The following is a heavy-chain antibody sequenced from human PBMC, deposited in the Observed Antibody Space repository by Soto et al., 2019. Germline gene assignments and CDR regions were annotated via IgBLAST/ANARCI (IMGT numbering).Heavy chain of an antibody. D-gene: IGHD5-18*01. V-gene: IGHV1-18*01. CDR1: GYTFTSYG. J-gene: IGHJ5*02. CDR2: ISAYNGNT. Sequence: QVQLVQSGAEVKKPGASVKVSCKASGYTFTSYGISWVRQAPGQGLEWMGWISAYNGNTNYAQKLQGRVTMTTDTSTSTAYMELRSLRSDDAAVYYCARGFPDTAMVIYPIAFDPWGQGTLVTVSS. CDR3: ARGFPDTAMVIYPIAFDP.